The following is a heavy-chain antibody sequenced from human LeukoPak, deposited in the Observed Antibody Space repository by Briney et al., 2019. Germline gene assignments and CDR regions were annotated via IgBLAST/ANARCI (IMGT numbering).Heavy chain of an antibody. CDR1: GFTFSTYW. CDR2: IKSDGITT. Sequence: GGSPRLSCAASGFTFSTYWMHWVRQAPGKGLLWVSRIKSDGITTIYADSVKGRFTISRDNAKNTLYLQMNSLRAEDTAVYYCARGTGYSVFDYWGQGTLVTVSS. D-gene: IGHD6-13*01. V-gene: IGHV3-74*01. CDR3: ARGTGYSVFDY. J-gene: IGHJ4*02.